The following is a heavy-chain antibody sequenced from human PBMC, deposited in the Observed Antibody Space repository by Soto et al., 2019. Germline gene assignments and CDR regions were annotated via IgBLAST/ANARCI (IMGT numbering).Heavy chain of an antibody. D-gene: IGHD6-19*01. CDR1: GFSLTSTGVG. Sequence: SGPTLVNPTQTLTLTCSFSGFSLTSTGVGVGWFRQPPGKALEWLGLTYWNDDDRYRSSLRSRLTITRDTSKNQVVLTMTNMDPEDTATYYCAHRPGGSGWRYYFDYWGQGTLVTVSS. J-gene: IGHJ4*02. CDR2: TYWNDDD. V-gene: IGHV2-5*01. CDR3: AHRPGGSGWRYYFDY.